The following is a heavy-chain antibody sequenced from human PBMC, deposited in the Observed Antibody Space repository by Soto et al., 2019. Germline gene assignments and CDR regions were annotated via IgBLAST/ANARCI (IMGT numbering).Heavy chain of an antibody. CDR3: ARLSPCSGGSCYSGSGFDY. J-gene: IGHJ4*02. Sequence: GESLKISCHGSGYSFTSYWIGWVRQMPGKGLEWMGIIYPGDSDTRYSPSFQGQVTISADKSISTAYLQWSSLKASDTAMYYCARLSPCSGGSCYSGSGFDYWGQGTLVTVSS. CDR2: IYPGDSDT. V-gene: IGHV5-51*01. D-gene: IGHD2-15*01. CDR1: GYSFTSYW.